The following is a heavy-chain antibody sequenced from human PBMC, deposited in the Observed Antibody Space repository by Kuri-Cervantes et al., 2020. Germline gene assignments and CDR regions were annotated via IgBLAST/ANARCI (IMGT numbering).Heavy chain of an antibody. CDR1: ADSISSSSYY. V-gene: IGHV4-31*03. Sequence: SETLSLTCTVSADSISSSSYYWSWIRQHPGKGLEWIGYISYSGTIYYNLSLKSRVLISIDTSKNQFSMRLSSVTAADTAVYYCASNFDLLGYCSGGSCYFDYWGQGILVTVSS. D-gene: IGHD2-15*01. CDR3: ASNFDLLGYCSGGSCYFDY. CDR2: ISYSGTI. J-gene: IGHJ4*02.